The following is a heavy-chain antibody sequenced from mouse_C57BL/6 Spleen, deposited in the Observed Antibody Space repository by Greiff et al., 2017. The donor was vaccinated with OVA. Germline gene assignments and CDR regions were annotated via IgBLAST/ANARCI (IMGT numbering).Heavy chain of an antibody. J-gene: IGHJ3*01. CDR1: GYTFTDHT. CDR2: IYPRDGST. D-gene: IGHD1-1*02. V-gene: IGHV1-78*01. Sequence: QVQLQQSAAELVKPGASVKISCKVSGYTFTDHTIHWMKQRPEQGLEWIGYIYPRDGSTKYNEKFKGKATLTADKSSSTAYMQLNSLTSEDAAVDVCAREGNMESPFAYWGQGTLVTVSA. CDR3: AREGNMESPFAY.